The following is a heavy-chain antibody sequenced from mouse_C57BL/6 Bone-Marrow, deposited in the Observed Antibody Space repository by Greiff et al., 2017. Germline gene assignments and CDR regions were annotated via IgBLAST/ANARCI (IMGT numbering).Heavy chain of an antibody. CDR2: INPCTGGP. J-gene: IGHJ4*01. V-gene: IGHV1-43*01. CDR3: ARRRTYYRKRGAIDN. CDR1: GYSFTGYS. D-gene: IGHD2-14*01. Sequence: EVKVEESGPELVKPGASVKISCKASGYSFTGYSMHWVKQSSEKSLEWIGEINPCTGGPSSTHQFKGTATLTVDKSSSTAYMQHKRLTSENSAVYYCARRRTYYRKRGAIDNWGQGTSLTDSS.